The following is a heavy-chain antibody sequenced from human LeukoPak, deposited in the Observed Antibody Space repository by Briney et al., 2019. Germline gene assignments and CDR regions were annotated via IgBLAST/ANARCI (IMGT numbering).Heavy chain of an antibody. J-gene: IGHJ4*02. D-gene: IGHD3-16*01. V-gene: IGHV4-4*02. CDR3: ARGGVLKSVDY. CDR1: GFTFSSYN. Sequence: PGGSLRLSCAASGFTFSSYNMNWVRQPPGEGLEWIGEIYHSGSTNYNPSLKSRVTISVDTSKNQFSLRLSSVTAADTAVYYCARGGVLKSVDYWGQGTLVAVSS. CDR2: IYHSGST.